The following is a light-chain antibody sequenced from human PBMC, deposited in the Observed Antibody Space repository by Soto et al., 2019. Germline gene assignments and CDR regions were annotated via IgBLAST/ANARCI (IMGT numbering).Light chain of an antibody. CDR2: EGS. Sequence: QSALTQPASVSGSPGQSITISCTGTSSDVGSYNLVSWYQQHPGKAPKLMIYEGSKRPSGVSNRFSGSKSGNTASLTISGIHAEDEADYCCCSYAGSSIVVFGGGTKLTVL. CDR3: CSYAGSSIVV. J-gene: IGLJ2*01. V-gene: IGLV2-23*01. CDR1: SSDVGSYNL.